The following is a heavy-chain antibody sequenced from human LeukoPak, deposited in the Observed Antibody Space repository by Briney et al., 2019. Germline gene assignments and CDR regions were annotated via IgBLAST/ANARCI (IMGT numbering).Heavy chain of an antibody. V-gene: IGHV3-30*18. CDR2: IAYHGNTE. J-gene: IGHJ4*02. CDR1: GFTISSHG. CDR3: AKQLGYCSDGSCYFPY. Sequence: PTGGSLRLSCAVSGFTISSHGMHWVRQAPGKGPEWVAMIAYHGNTEYYGDSVKGRFTISRDNSKNTLYLQMNSLRAEDTAVYYCAKQLGYCSDGSCYFPYWGQGTLVTVSS. D-gene: IGHD2-15*01.